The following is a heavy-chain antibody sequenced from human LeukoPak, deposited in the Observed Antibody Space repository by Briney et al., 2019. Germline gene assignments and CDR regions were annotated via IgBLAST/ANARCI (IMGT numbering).Heavy chain of an antibody. CDR2: IWYDGSNK. CDR1: GFTFSSYG. Sequence: PGRSLRLSCAASGFTFSSYGMHWVRQAPGKGLEWVAVIWYDGSNKYYADSVKGRFTISRDNSKNTLYLQMNSLRAEDTAVYYCARDIAAAGPDYRGQGTLVTVSS. V-gene: IGHV3-33*01. D-gene: IGHD6-13*01. J-gene: IGHJ4*02. CDR3: ARDIAAAGPDY.